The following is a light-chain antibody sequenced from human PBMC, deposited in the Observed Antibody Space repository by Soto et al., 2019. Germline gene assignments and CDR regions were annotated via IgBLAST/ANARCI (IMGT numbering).Light chain of an antibody. CDR2: GAS. Sequence: EIVLTHSPGTLSLSPGERATLSCRASQSGSSNFLAWYQQRPGQAHRLLIYGASNRATGIPDRFSGSGSGTSFTFSISSLEPDDFAVYYSEQYGSTTRTCGEGTKV. CDR1: QSGSSNF. CDR3: EQYGSTTRT. V-gene: IGKV3-20*01. J-gene: IGKJ1*01.